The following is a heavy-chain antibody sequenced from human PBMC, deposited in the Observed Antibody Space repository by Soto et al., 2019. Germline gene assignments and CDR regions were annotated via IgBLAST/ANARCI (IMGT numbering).Heavy chain of an antibody. D-gene: IGHD3-3*01. CDR2: ISGSDGKT. CDR3: ARWSYLDY. CDR1: GFSFGSYA. J-gene: IGHJ4*02. Sequence: GGSLRLSCAASGFSFGSYALSWVRQAPGKGLEWVSTISGSDGKTFYADSVKGRFSISRDTSQSTLYLQMNSLRADDTAMYYCARWSYLDYWGQGTRVTVPQ. V-gene: IGHV3-23*01.